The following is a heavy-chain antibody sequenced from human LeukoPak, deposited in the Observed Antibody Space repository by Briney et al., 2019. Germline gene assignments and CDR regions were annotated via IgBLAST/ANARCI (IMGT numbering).Heavy chain of an antibody. J-gene: IGHJ5*02. CDR2: INHSGST. Sequence: PGGSLRLSCAASGFTFSSYSMNWVRQAPGKGLEWIGEINHSGSTNYNPSLKSRVTISVDTSKNQFSLKLSSVTAADTAVYYCAIIAAAEVSMNWFDPWGQGTLVTVSS. CDR3: AIIAAAEVSMNWFDP. V-gene: IGHV4-34*08. CDR1: GFTFSSYS. D-gene: IGHD6-13*01.